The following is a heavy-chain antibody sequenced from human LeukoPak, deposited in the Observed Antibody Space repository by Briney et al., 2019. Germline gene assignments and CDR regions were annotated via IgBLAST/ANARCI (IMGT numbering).Heavy chain of an antibody. J-gene: IGHJ4*02. V-gene: IGHV3-53*01. CDR2: IYSGGST. CDR3: AGEGPVDYMDD. CDR1: GFTVSSNY. Sequence: GGSLRLSRAASGFTVSSNYMSWVRQAPGKGLEWVSVIYSGGSTFYAASAKGRFTISREDSKNTTHLHMNCLTGEDTAVYYCAGEGPVDYMDDWGQGTLVTVSS.